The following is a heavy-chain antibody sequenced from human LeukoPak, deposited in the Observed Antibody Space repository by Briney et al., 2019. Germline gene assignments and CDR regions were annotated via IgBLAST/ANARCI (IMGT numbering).Heavy chain of an antibody. Sequence: SETLSLTCAVYGGSFSGYYWSWIRQPPGKGLESIGEINHSGSTNYSPSLKSRVTMSLDTSKNQLSLKLSSVTAADTAVYYCARGTLNYSGYDYMDFDYWGQGTLVTVSS. J-gene: IGHJ4*02. CDR1: GGSFSGYY. V-gene: IGHV4-34*01. CDR2: INHSGST. CDR3: ARGTLNYSGYDYMDFDY. D-gene: IGHD5-12*01.